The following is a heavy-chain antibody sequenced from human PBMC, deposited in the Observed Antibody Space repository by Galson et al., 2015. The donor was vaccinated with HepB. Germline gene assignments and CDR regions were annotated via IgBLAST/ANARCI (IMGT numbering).Heavy chain of an antibody. V-gene: IGHV3-33*06. CDR2: IWYDGSNK. D-gene: IGHD3-3*01. Sequence: SLRLSCAASGFTFSSYGMHWVRQAPGKGLEWVAVIWYDGSNKYYADSVKGRFTISRDNSKNTLYLQMNSLRAEDTAVYYCAKEEGPYYDFWSGYDNYYYMDVWGKGTTVTVSS. CDR3: AKEEGPYYDFWSGYDNYYYMDV. J-gene: IGHJ6*03. CDR1: GFTFSSYG.